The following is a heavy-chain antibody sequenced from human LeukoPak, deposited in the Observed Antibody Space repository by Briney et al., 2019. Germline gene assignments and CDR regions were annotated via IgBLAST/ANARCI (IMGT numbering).Heavy chain of an antibody. D-gene: IGHD6-13*01. J-gene: IGHJ6*03. CDR1: GYTFTTYG. CDR2: ISAYNGNT. Sequence: ASVKVSCKPSGYTFTTYGITWVRQAPGQGLEWMGWISAYNGNTNYAQKLQGRVTMTTDTSTSTAYMELRSLRSDDTAVYYCARDFGAADYYYMDVWGKGTTVTVSS. CDR3: ARDFGAADYYYMDV. V-gene: IGHV1-18*01.